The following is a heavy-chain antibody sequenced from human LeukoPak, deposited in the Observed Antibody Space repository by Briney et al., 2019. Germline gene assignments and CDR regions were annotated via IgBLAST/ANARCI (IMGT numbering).Heavy chain of an antibody. D-gene: IGHD2-2*01. J-gene: IGHJ5*02. V-gene: IGHV1-18*01. CDR2: ISAYDANT. Sequence: ASVKVSCKASGYTFTSYGISWVRQAPGQGLEWMGWISAYDANTNYAQKLQGRVTMTTDTSTSTAYMELRSLRSDDTAVYYCARVADPSKYQLLTSRSTWFDPWGQGTLVTVSS. CDR3: ARVADPSKYQLLTSRSTWFDP. CDR1: GYTFTSYG.